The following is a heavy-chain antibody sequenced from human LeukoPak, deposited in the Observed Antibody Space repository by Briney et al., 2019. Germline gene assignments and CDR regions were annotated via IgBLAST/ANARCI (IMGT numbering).Heavy chain of an antibody. Sequence: PGGSLRLSCVASGFVFSDYWMNWVRQAPGKGLEWVATIKPDGSDKYYVDSVEGRFSISRDNTGRSLSLQMNGLRAEDTAVYFCATDSGSAWGQGSLVIVSS. V-gene: IGHV3-7*01. CDR2: IKPDGSDK. CDR3: ATDSGSA. CDR1: GFVFSDYW. J-gene: IGHJ5*02. D-gene: IGHD6-25*01.